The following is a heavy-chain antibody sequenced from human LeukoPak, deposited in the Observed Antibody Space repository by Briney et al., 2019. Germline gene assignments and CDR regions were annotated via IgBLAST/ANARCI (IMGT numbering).Heavy chain of an antibody. CDR3: AKVSARRVVVIANDAFDI. Sequence: GGSLRLSCAASGFTFSSNGMNWVRQAPGKGLEWVSYISATGGTIYYADSVKGRFTISRDNAKNSLYLQMNSLRAEDTAVYYCAKVSARRVVVIANDAFDIWGQGTMVTVSS. D-gene: IGHD2-21*01. V-gene: IGHV3-48*03. J-gene: IGHJ3*02. CDR1: GFTFSSNG. CDR2: ISATGGTI.